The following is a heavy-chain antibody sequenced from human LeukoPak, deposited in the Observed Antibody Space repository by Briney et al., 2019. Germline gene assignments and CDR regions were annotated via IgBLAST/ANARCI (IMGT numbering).Heavy chain of an antibody. Sequence: PGGSLRLSCAASGFTFSSYAMHWVRQAPGQGLEWVAVISYDGSNKFYADSVKGRFTISRDNSKNTLFLQMNSLRAEDTAVYYCARDRSQRAYSYGPDGEWGQGTLVTVSS. J-gene: IGHJ4*02. V-gene: IGHV3-30*01. CDR3: ARDRSQRAYSYGPDGE. D-gene: IGHD5-18*01. CDR1: GFTFSSYA. CDR2: ISYDGSNK.